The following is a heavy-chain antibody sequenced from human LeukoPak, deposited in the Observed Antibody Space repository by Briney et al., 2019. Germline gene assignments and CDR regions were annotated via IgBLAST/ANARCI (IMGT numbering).Heavy chain of an antibody. CDR2: IIPIFGTA. J-gene: IGHJ4*02. V-gene: IGHV1-69*13. D-gene: IGHD1-1*01. CDR1: GGTFSSYA. CDR3: ARTTGTTISSGFDY. Sequence: VASVKVSCKASGGTFSSYAISWVRQAPGQGLEWMGGIIPIFGTANYAQKFQGRVTITADESTSTAYMEQSSLRSEDTAVYYCARTTGTTISSGFDYWGQGTLVTVSS.